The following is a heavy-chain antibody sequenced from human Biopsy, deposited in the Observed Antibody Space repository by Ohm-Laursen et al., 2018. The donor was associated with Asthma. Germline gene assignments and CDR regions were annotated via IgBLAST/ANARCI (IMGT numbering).Heavy chain of an antibody. D-gene: IGHD3-16*01. CDR1: GYTFTDYY. V-gene: IGHV1-2*06. CDR3: ARIKIRIGAGTDRYFDL. Sequence: ASVKVSCKASGYTFTDYYVMWLRQAPGQGLEWMGRIDPNSGGTNHAQKFLGRVTMTRDTSVNTAFMVLSRLRSDDTAVYYCARIKIRIGAGTDRYFDLWGRGTLVTVSS. J-gene: IGHJ2*01. CDR2: IDPNSGGT.